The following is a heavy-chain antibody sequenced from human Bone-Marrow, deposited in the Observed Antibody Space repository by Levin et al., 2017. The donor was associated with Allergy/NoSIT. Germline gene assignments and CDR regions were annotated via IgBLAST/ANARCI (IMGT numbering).Heavy chain of an antibody. CDR2: IDWDDEA. J-gene: IGHJ2*01. D-gene: IGHD2-15*01. CDR3: ARTYCYGGSGCYGLNWHFDH. CDR1: GFSLSTNGMR. V-gene: IGHV2-70*04. Sequence: ESGPTLVKPTQTLTLTCTFSGFSLSTNGMRVSWIRQPPGKALEWLARIDWDDEAFYSISLKTRLTISKDTSKNQVVLTMTDMDPVDTATYYCARTYCYGGSGCYGLNWHFDHWGRGTLVTVSS.